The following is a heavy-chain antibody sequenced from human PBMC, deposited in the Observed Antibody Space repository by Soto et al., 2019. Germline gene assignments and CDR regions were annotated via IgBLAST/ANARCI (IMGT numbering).Heavy chain of an antibody. CDR1: GYTFTGYY. Sequence: ASVKVSCKASGYTFTGYYMHWVRQAPGQGLEWMGIINPSGGSTSYAQKFQGRLAMTRDTSTSTVYMELSSLRSEDTAVYYCARDRRYYGSGSYYEFDYCGQGTLVTVSS. CDR3: ARDRRYYGSGSYYEFDY. CDR2: INPSGGST. D-gene: IGHD3-10*01. V-gene: IGHV1-46*01. J-gene: IGHJ4*02.